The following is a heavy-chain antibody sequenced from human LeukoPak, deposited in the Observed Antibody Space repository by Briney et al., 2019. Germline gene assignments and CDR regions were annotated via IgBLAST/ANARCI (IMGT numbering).Heavy chain of an antibody. CDR2: IYYSGST. CDR3: ARGRNSGYDPPDY. V-gene: IGHV4-31*03. D-gene: IGHD5-12*01. J-gene: IGHJ4*02. Sequence: SETLSLTCTVSGGSISSGGYYWSWIRQHPGKGLEWIGYIYYSGSTYYNPSLKSRVTISVDTSKNQFSLKLSSVTAADTAVYYCARGRNSGYDPPDYWGQGTLVTVSS. CDR1: GGSISSGGYY.